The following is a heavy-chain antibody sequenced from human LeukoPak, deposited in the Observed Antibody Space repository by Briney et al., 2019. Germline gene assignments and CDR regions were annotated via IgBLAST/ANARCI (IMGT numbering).Heavy chain of an antibody. Sequence: GGSLRLSCAASGFTVSSNYMSWVRQAPGKGLEWVSIIYSGGSTFYADSVKGRFTISRDNAKNSLYLQMNSLKAEDTAVYYCTRGHYDDYTWRQGILVTVSS. CDR2: IYSGGST. V-gene: IGHV3-53*01. CDR3: TRGHYDDYT. J-gene: IGHJ4*02. D-gene: IGHD4-17*01. CDR1: GFTVSSNY.